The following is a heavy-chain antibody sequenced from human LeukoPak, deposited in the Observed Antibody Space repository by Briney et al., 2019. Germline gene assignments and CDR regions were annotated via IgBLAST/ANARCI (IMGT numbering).Heavy chain of an antibody. CDR2: IYYSGST. CDR3: ARYYFDSSGINYYSYYIDV. CDR1: GGSISSSSYY. Sequence: PSETLSLTCTVSGGSISSSSYYWGWIRQPPGKGLEWIGSIYYSGSTYYNPSLKSRVTLSVDKSNNHFSLRLGSVTAADTAVYYCARYYFDSSGINYYSYYIDVWGNGTTVTVSS. J-gene: IGHJ6*03. V-gene: IGHV4-39*07. D-gene: IGHD3-22*01.